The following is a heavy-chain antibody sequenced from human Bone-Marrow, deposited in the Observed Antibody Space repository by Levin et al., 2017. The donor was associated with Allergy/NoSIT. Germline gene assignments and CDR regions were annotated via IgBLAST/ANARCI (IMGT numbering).Heavy chain of an antibody. J-gene: IGHJ5*02. D-gene: IGHD4-11*01. CDR2: ISGGGGST. Sequence: SCAASGFTFSSYAMSWVRQAPGKGLEWVSSISGGGGSTYYADSVKGRFTISRDNSKNTLSLQMNSLRAEDTAVYYCAKGEYSKVGWFDPWGQGTLVTVSS. CDR3: AKGEYSKVGWFDP. CDR1: GFTFSSYA. V-gene: IGHV3-23*01.